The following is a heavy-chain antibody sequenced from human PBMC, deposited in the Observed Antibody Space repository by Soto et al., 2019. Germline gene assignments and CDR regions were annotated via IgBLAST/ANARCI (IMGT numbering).Heavy chain of an antibody. D-gene: IGHD4-17*01. V-gene: IGHV2-5*02. CDR3: AREGGDLNWFDP. CDR2: IYWDDDK. J-gene: IGHJ5*02. Sequence: SGPTLVNPTQTLTLTCTFSGFSLSXXXVGXXXXXQPPGEALEWLALIYWDDDKRYSPSLRTRLTITKDTSKNQVVLTMTDMDPVDTATYYCAREGGDLNWFDPWGQGTLVTVSS. CDR1: GFSLSXXXVG.